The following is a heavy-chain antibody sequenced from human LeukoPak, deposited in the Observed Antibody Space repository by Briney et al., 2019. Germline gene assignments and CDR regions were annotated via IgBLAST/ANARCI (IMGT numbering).Heavy chain of an antibody. J-gene: IGHJ5*02. Sequence: GESLKISCKGSGYSFTSYWIGWVRQMPGKGLEWMGIIYPGDSDTRYSPSFQGQVTISADKSISTAYLQWSSLKASDTAMYYCARRYCSSTSCYSGHPLRNWFDPWGQGTLVTVSS. D-gene: IGHD2-2*02. CDR2: IYPGDSDT. V-gene: IGHV5-51*01. CDR3: ARRYCSSTSCYSGHPLRNWFDP. CDR1: GYSFTSYW.